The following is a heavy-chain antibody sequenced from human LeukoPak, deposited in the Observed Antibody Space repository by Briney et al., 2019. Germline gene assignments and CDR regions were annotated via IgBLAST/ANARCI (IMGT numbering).Heavy chain of an antibody. Sequence: GGSLRLSCAGSGFTFSSYSMNWVRQAPGKGLEWVSYISSSSSTIYYADSVKGRFTISRDNSKNTLYLQLNSLRAEDTAVYYCAKVALIAAAGPFDYWGQGTLVTVSS. D-gene: IGHD6-13*01. CDR3: AKVALIAAAGPFDY. J-gene: IGHJ4*02. CDR2: ISSSSSTI. CDR1: GFTFSSYS. V-gene: IGHV3-48*01.